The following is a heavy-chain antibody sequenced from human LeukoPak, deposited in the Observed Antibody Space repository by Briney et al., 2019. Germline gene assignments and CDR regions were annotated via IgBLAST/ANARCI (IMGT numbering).Heavy chain of an antibody. J-gene: IGHJ3*02. CDR3: ATFIVVVPAAIFSAFDI. CDR1: GYTLTELS. Sequence: ASVKVPCKVSGYTLTELSMHWVRQAPGKGLEWMGSFDPEDGETIYAQKFQGRVTMTEDTSTDTAYMELSSLRSEDTAVYYCATFIVVVPAAIFSAFDIWGQGTMVTVSS. CDR2: FDPEDGET. D-gene: IGHD2-2*02. V-gene: IGHV1-24*01.